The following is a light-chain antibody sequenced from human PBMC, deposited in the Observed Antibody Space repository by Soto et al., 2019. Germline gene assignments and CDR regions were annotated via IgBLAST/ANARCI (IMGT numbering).Light chain of an antibody. Sequence: QSVLTQPASVSGSPGQSITISCTGTSSDVGGYNYVSWYQQHPGKAPKLMIYEVSNRPSGFSNRFSGSKSGNTASLTISGLEADDEADYYCSSYTSSSTYVFGTGTKLTVL. CDR1: SSDVGGYNY. J-gene: IGLJ1*01. CDR2: EVS. V-gene: IGLV2-14*01. CDR3: SSYTSSSTYV.